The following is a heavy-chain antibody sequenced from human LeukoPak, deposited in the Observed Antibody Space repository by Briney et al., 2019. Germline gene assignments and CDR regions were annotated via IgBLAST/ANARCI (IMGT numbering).Heavy chain of an antibody. D-gene: IGHD3-16*02. Sequence: SETLSLTCTVSGASISSSYWSWIRQPAGKGLEWIGRIYPSGTTNYNPFFASRVTISLDEPKNLFTLTLTSVTAADTAMYYCARDSPRDNIVYYYYMDVWGKGTTVTVSS. CDR3: ARDSPRDNIVYYYYMDV. CDR2: IYPSGTT. CDR1: GASISSSY. J-gene: IGHJ6*03. V-gene: IGHV4-4*07.